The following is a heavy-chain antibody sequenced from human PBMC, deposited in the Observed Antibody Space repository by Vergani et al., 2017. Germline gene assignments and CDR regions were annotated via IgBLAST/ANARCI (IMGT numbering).Heavy chain of an antibody. J-gene: IGHJ6*02. CDR3: ARDNFVGWFGELFREGGMDV. V-gene: IGHV1-46*01. D-gene: IGHD3-10*01. CDR1: GYTFTSYY. CDR2: INPSGGST. Sequence: QVQLVQSGAEVKKPGASVKVSCKASGYTFTSYYMHWVRQAPGQGLEWMGIINPSGGSTSYAQKFQGRVTMTRDTSTSTGYMELSSLRSEDTAVYYCARDNFVGWFGELFREGGMDVWGQGTTVTVSS.